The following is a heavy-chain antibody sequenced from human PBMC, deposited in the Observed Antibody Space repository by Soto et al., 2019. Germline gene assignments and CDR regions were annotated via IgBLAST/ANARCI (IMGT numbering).Heavy chain of an antibody. CDR3: ASTGPEGYYYGMDV. CDR1: VYSFTSYW. CDR2: IDPSDSYT. J-gene: IGHJ6*02. V-gene: IGHV5-10-1*01. D-gene: IGHD3-9*01. Sequence: PGESLKISCKGSVYSFTSYWISWLRQMPGKGLEWLGSIDPSDSYTNYSPSFQGHVTISADKSISTAYLQWSSLKASDTAMYYCASTGPEGYYYGMDVWGQGTTVTVSS.